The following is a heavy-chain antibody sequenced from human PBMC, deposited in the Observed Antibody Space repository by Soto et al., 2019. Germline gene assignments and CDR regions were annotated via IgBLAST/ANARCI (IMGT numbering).Heavy chain of an antibody. CDR1: GYSFSDYF. Sequence: ASVKVSCKPSGYSFSDYFIQWVRQAPGQGLEWVAWINPKTAATNYAKKFQGRVSLTWDTSSTTAYMELTRLRPDDTAVYYCARIKWGLNYYNGMDVWG. CDR2: INPKTAAT. CDR3: ARIKWGLNYYNGMDV. J-gene: IGHJ6*02. V-gene: IGHV1-2*02. D-gene: IGHD1-26*01.